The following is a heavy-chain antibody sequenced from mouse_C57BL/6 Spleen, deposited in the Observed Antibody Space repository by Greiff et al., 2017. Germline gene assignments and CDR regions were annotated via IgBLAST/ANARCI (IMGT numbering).Heavy chain of an antibody. J-gene: IGHJ2*01. CDR2: ISDGGSYT. Sequence: EVHLVESGGGLVKPGGSLKLSCAASGFTFSSYAMSWVRQTPEKRLEWVATISDGGSYTYYPDNVKGRFTISRDNAKNNLYLQMSHLKSEDTAMYYCAGDYYGSPVYFDYWGQGTTLTVSS. V-gene: IGHV5-4*01. CDR1: GFTFSSYA. D-gene: IGHD1-1*01. CDR3: AGDYYGSPVYFDY.